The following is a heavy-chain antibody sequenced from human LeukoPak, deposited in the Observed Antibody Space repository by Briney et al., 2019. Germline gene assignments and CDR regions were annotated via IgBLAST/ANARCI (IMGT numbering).Heavy chain of an antibody. D-gene: IGHD3-3*01. J-gene: IGHJ6*03. CDR3: ARGTTGVVTRNYYYYYMDV. CDR1: GFTFSSYW. Sequence: GGSLRLSCAASGFTFSSYWTSWVRQAPGKGLEWVANIKQDGSEKYYVDSVKGRFTISRDNAKNSLYLQMNSLRAEDTAVYYCARGTTGVVTRNYYYYYMDVWGKGTTVTVSS. V-gene: IGHV3-7*01. CDR2: IKQDGSEK.